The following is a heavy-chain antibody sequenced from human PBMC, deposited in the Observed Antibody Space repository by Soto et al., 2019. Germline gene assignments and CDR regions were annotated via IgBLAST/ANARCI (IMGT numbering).Heavy chain of an antibody. CDR2: IYYSGST. Sequence: PSETLSLTCPVSGGSISSSSYYWGWIRQPPGKGLEWIGYIYYSGSTNYNPSLKSRVTISVDTSKNQFSLKLSSVTAADTAVYYCSSSSWSDAFDIWGQGTMVTVSS. CDR1: GGSISSSSYY. CDR3: SSSSWSDAFDI. J-gene: IGHJ3*02. V-gene: IGHV4-61*05. D-gene: IGHD6-13*01.